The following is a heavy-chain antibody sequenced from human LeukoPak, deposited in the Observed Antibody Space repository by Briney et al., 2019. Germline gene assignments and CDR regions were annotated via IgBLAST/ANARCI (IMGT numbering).Heavy chain of an antibody. CDR1: GFTFCDYA. V-gene: IGHV3-49*04. CDR2: IRSKAYGGTT. D-gene: IGHD1-26*01. J-gene: IGHJ6*02. Sequence: GGSLRLSCTASGFTFCDYAMSWVRQAPGKGLEWVGFIRSKAYGGTTEYAASVKGRFSISRDDSKGIAYLQMNSLKTDDTALYYCARLVGANNYILDVWGQGTTVTVSS. CDR3: ARLVGANNYILDV.